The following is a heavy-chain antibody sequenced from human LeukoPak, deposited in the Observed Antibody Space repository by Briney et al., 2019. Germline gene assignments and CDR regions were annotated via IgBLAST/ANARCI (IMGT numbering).Heavy chain of an antibody. CDR1: GYTFTSYE. D-gene: IGHD6-13*01. J-gene: IGHJ2*01. Sequence: GASVKVSCKASGYTFTSYEIYWARQATGQGLEWMGWMNPNSVNTGYAQKCQGRVTMPRNTSISTAYMELSSLTSEDTAVYYCARGRSSSWLLTTYWYFDLWGRGTLVTASS. V-gene: IGHV1-8*01. CDR3: ARGRSSSWLLTTYWYFDL. CDR2: MNPNSVNT.